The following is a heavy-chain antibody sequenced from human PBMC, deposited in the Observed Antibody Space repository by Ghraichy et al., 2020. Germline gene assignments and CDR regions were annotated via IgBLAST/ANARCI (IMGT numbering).Heavy chain of an antibody. V-gene: IGHV3-23*01. CDR2: NSISSGST. Sequence: SCAASGFTFSSYAMAWVRQAPGKGLEWVAANSISSGSTFYADSVKGRFTISRDNSKNTLYLEMSSLRAEDTAVYYCARRVGGLGFDYWGQGTLVTVSS. CDR1: GFTFSSYA. D-gene: IGHD3-16*01. J-gene: IGHJ4*02. CDR3: ARRVGGLGFDY.